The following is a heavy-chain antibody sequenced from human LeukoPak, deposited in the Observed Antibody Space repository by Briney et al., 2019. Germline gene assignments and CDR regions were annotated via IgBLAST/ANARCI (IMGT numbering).Heavy chain of an antibody. J-gene: IGHJ4*02. CDR2: IWYDGSNK. CDR3: ARDRDSYGYGLYYFDY. CDR1: GFXFSSYG. D-gene: IGHD5-18*01. V-gene: IGHV3-33*01. Sequence: GGSLRLSCAASGFXFSSYGIHWVRQAPGKGLEWVAVIWYDGSNKYYADSVKGRFTISRDNSKNTLYLQMNGLRAEDTAVYYCARDRDSYGYGLYYFDYWGQGTLVTVSS.